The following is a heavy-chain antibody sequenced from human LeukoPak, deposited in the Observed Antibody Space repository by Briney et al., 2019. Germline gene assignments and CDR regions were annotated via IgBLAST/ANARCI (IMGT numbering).Heavy chain of an antibody. CDR1: GVSLSTYA. CDR2: ISGSGDKT. J-gene: IGHJ6*03. CDR3: AKDTTAWWYHRAYMNV. D-gene: IGHD2-15*01. V-gene: IGHV3-23*01. Sequence: GSLRLSCAASGVSLSTYALSWVRQAPGGGREWGAAISGSGDKTYHADSVKGRFTISKDNSENRLSLQMDSLRAEDTAVYFCAKDTTAWWYHRAYMNVWGKGTTVTVSS.